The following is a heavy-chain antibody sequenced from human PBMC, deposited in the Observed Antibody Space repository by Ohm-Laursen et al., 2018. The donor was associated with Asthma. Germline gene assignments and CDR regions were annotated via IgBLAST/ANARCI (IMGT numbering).Heavy chain of an antibody. CDR2: ISGNGGTT. CDR3: AKDSIVGSTPGHDYVDY. D-gene: IGHD1-26*01. CDR1: GFTFRSYA. J-gene: IGHJ4*02. Sequence: GSLRLSCAAPGFTFRSYAMHWVRQAPGKGLEWVSVISGNGGTTYYADSVRGRFSMSRDNSMNTHYLQMNSLRAEETAVYFCAKDSIVGSTPGHDYVDYWGKGTLVTVSS. V-gene: IGHV3-23*01.